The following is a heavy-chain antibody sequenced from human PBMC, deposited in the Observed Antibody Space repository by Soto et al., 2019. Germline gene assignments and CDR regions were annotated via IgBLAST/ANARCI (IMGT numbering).Heavy chain of an antibody. V-gene: IGHV5-51*01. CDR3: ARAGYSSSWYY. D-gene: IGHD6-13*01. Sequence: ESLKISCKGSGYSFTSHWIAWVRQMPGKGLEWMGIIYPGDSDTRYSPSFQGQVTMSADKSISTAYLQWSSLKASDTAIYYCARAGYSSSWYYWGQGTLVTVSS. CDR1: GYSFTSHW. CDR2: IYPGDSDT. J-gene: IGHJ4*02.